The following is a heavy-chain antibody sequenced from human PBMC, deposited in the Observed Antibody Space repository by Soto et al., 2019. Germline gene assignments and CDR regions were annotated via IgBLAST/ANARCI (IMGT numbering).Heavy chain of an antibody. CDR1: GFTFSSYP. D-gene: IGHD6-25*01. CDR2: ISFDGNNK. CDR3: ARAQRRFLNDALDY. V-gene: IGHV3-30-3*01. J-gene: IGHJ4*02. Sequence: QVQLVESGGGVVQPGRSLRLSCAASGFTFSSYPIHWVRQAPGKGLEWVAVISFDGNNKYYGDSVKGRFTISRDNSKNTLYLQMNSLRPEDTAVYYCARAQRRFLNDALDYWGQGTLVSVSS.